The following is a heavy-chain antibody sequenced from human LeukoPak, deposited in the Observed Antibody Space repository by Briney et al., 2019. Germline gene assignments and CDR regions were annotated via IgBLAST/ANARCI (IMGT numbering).Heavy chain of an antibody. Sequence: GGTLRLSCAASGFTFSNYGMNWVRQAPGKGLEWVSAISGSGGSTYCADSMKGRFTISRDNSKNTLYLQMNSLRAEDTAVYYCAKGWSYADYWGQGTLVTVSS. J-gene: IGHJ4*02. CDR1: GFTFSNYG. CDR3: AKGWSYADY. V-gene: IGHV3-23*01. CDR2: ISGSGGST. D-gene: IGHD2-8*01.